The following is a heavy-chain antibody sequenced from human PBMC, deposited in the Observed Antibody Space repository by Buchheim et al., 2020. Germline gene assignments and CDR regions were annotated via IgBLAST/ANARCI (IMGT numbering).Heavy chain of an antibody. CDR3: AKVRSIIDKMFDY. V-gene: IGHV3-23*01. CDR1: GFTFSSYA. Sequence: EVQLLESGGGLVQPGGSLRLSCAASGFTFSSYAMSWVRQAPGKGLEWVSVITDGVGTLYADSVKGRFSISRDNFKKMLYLQMNSLRAEDTAVYYCAKVRSIIDKMFDYWGQGTL. CDR2: ITDGVGT. D-gene: IGHD1-14*01. J-gene: IGHJ4*02.